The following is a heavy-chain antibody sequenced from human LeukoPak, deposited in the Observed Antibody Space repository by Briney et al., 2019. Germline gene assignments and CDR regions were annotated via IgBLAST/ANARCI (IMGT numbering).Heavy chain of an antibody. CDR2: ISSSGSTI. V-gene: IGHV3-11*04. J-gene: IGHJ1*01. D-gene: IGHD6-19*01. Sequence: PGGSLRLSCAASGFTFSDYYMSWIRRAPGKGLEWVSYISSSGSTIYYADSVKGRFTISRDNAKNSLSKQMNSLRAEDTAVYYCARGVVAGTSNYAEFFQHWGQGTLVAVSS. CDR3: ARGVVAGTSNYAEFFQH. CDR1: GFTFSDYY.